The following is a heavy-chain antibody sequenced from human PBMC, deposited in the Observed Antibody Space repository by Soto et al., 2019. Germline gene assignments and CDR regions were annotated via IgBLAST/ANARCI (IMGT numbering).Heavy chain of an antibody. D-gene: IGHD3-3*01. CDR3: ASLTIFGEVMPPLDF. V-gene: IGHV3-48*03. CDR1: GLTFSRYE. J-gene: IGHJ4*02. CDR2: ISRSGNTV. Sequence: EVQLEESGGGLVQPGGSLRLSCAASGLTFSRYEVNWVRQAPGKGLEWVSYISRSGNTVYYADSVRGRFTISRDNAKNSLYLQMDSLRGEDTAIYYCASLTIFGEVMPPLDFWGQGTLVTVSS.